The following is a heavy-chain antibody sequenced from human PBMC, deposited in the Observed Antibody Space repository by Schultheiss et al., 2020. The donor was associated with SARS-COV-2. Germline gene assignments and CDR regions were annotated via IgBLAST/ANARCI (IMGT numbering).Heavy chain of an antibody. CDR1: EYTFTSYA. Sequence: ASVKVSCKASEYTFTSYAMHWVRQAPGQRLEWMGWINAGNGNTKYSQKFQGRVTITRDTSASTAYMELSSLRSEDTAVYYCANSPLYYYDNSRNWFDPWGQGTLVTVSS. D-gene: IGHD3-22*01. CDR2: INAGNGNT. J-gene: IGHJ5*02. CDR3: ANSPLYYYDNSRNWFDP. V-gene: IGHV1-3*01.